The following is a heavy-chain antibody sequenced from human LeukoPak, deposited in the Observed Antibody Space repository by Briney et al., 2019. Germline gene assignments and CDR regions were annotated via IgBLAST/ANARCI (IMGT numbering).Heavy chain of an antibody. CDR1: GFTFSSYS. V-gene: IGHV3-48*01. CDR3: ATPLGYCSSTSCYRAFDI. D-gene: IGHD2-2*02. CDR2: ISSSSSSTI. J-gene: IGHJ3*02. Sequence: PGGSLRLSCAASGFTFSSYSMNWVRQAPGKGLEWVSYISSSSSSTIYYADSVKGRFTISRDNAKNSLYLQMNSLRAEDTAVYYCATPLGYCSSTSCYRAFDIWGQGTMVTVSS.